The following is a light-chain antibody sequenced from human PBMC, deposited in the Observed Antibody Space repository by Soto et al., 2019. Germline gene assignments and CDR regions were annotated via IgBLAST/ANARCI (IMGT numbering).Light chain of an antibody. CDR3: QQYTNTNNPWM. Sequence: DIQMTQSPSTLSASVGDRVTITCQASQDISNYLNWYQQKPGKAPKLLVYDASTLQSGVASRFSGSGSGTEFTLIISGLQPADSATYYCQQYTNTNNPWMFGQGTKVDI. J-gene: IGKJ1*01. CDR1: QDISNY. V-gene: IGKV1-5*01. CDR2: DAS.